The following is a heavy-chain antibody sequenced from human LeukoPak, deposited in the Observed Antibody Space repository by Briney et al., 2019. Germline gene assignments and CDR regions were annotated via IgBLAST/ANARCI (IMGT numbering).Heavy chain of an antibody. D-gene: IGHD3-22*01. J-gene: IGHJ4*02. Sequence: ASVKVSCKASGYTFTGYYMHWVRQAPGQGLEWMGWMNPNSGNTGYAQKFQGRVTMTRNTSISTAYMELSSLRSEDTAVYYCARAGGSGYYYDYWGQGTLVTVSS. CDR1: GYTFTGYY. V-gene: IGHV1-8*02. CDR2: MNPNSGNT. CDR3: ARAGGSGYYYDY.